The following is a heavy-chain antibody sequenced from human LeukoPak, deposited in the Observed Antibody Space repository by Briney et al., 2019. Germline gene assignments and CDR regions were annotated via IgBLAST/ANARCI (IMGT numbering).Heavy chain of an antibody. CDR3: AREGAVTTTSVAYYYYMDV. D-gene: IGHD4-17*01. Sequence: GGSLRLSCAASGFTFSSYAMHWVRQAPGKGLEWVAVISYDGSNKYYADSVKGRFTISRDNSKNTLYLQMNSLRAEDTAVYYCAREGAVTTTSVAYYYYMDVWGKGTTVTISS. CDR1: GFTFSSYA. CDR2: ISYDGSNK. V-gene: IGHV3-30*04. J-gene: IGHJ6*03.